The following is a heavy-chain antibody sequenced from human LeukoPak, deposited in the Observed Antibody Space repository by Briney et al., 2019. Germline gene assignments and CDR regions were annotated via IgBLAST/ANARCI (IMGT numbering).Heavy chain of an antibody. Sequence: SETLSLTCDVFGGSFTDYFWTLIRQSPGKGLEWIGEINDYTGNTNYNPSLNSRVSMSLEKSKNQFSLEMRSVTAADTAVYYCARGRIAKIVVVHSFHYGMDVWGQGTTVTVSS. D-gene: IGHD3-22*01. J-gene: IGHJ6*02. CDR1: GGSFTDYF. CDR2: INDYTGNT. V-gene: IGHV4-34*01. CDR3: ARGRIAKIVVVHSFHYGMDV.